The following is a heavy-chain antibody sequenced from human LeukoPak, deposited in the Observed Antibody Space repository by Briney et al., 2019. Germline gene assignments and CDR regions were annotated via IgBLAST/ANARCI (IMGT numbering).Heavy chain of an antibody. CDR2: IKTKTDGWTP. CDR3: TTYRVGEQWLIPNY. V-gene: IGHV3-15*01. CDR1: GFTLSSPW. J-gene: IGHJ4*02. D-gene: IGHD6-19*01. Sequence: GGSLTLSCAASGFTLSSPWMRWVRQAPGKGLEWVGRIKTKTDGWTPDYAAPLQGRFTISRDDSKNTLYLQMNSLKPEDTAVYYCTTYRVGEQWLIPNYWGQGTLVTVSS.